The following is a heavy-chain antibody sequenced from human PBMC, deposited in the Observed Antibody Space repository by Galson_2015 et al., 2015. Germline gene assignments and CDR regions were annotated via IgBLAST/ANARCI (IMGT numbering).Heavy chain of an antibody. V-gene: IGHV1-18*04. CDR2: ISAYNGNT. Sequence: SVKVSCKASGYTFTSYGISWVRQAPGQGLEWMGWISAYNGNTNYAQKLQGRVTMTTDTSTSTAYMELRSLRSDDTAVYYCARSLYSSGWYYFDYWGQGTLVTVSS. CDR3: ARSLYSSGWYYFDY. J-gene: IGHJ4*02. D-gene: IGHD6-19*01. CDR1: GYTFTSYG.